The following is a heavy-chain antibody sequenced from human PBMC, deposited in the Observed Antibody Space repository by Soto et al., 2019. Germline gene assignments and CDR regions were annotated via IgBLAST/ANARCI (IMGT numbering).Heavy chain of an antibody. D-gene: IGHD1-26*01. V-gene: IGHV3-43*01. CDR3: AKYRQRCGRGIYYFCGMGV. J-gene: IGHJ6*01. Sequence: EVQLVESGGVVVQPGGSLRLSCAASGFTFDDYTMHWVRQAPGKGLEWVSLISWDGGSTYYADSVKGRFTISRDNSKNSLYLQMNSLRTEDPAVYYCAKYRQRCGRGIYYFCGMGVRGPGTTVTVSS. CDR2: ISWDGGST. CDR1: GFTFDDYT.